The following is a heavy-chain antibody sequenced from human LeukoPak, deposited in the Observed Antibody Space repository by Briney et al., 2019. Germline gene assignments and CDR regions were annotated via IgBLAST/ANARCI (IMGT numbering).Heavy chain of an antibody. Sequence: SVKVSCKASGGTFSSYAISWVRQAPGQGLEWMGGIIPIFGTANYAQKFQGRVTITADESTSTAYMELSSLRSEDTAVYYCARGMSVGYCSSTSCRTYYYYYMDVCGKGTTVTVSS. CDR3: ARGMSVGYCSSTSCRTYYYYYMDV. V-gene: IGHV1-69*13. D-gene: IGHD2-2*01. CDR1: GGTFSSYA. J-gene: IGHJ6*03. CDR2: IIPIFGTA.